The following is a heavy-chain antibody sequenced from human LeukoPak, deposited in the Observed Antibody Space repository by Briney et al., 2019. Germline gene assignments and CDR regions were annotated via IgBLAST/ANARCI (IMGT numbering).Heavy chain of an antibody. CDR2: ITPIFGTA. CDR3: ARGGEEHYDFWSGYRNLNWFDP. D-gene: IGHD3-3*01. V-gene: IGHV1-69*13. J-gene: IGHJ5*02. CDR1: GGTFSSYA. Sequence: SVKVSCKASGGTFSSYAISWVRQAPGQGLEWMGGITPIFGTANYAQKFQGRVTITADESTSTAYMELSSLRSEDTAVYYCARGGEEHYDFWSGYRNLNWFDPWGQGALVTVSS.